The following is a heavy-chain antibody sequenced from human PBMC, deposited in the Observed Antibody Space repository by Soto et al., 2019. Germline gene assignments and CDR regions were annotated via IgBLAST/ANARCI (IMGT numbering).Heavy chain of an antibody. Sequence: SETLSLTCTVSGGSISSGGYYWSWIRQHPGKGLEWIGYIYYSGSTYYNPSLKSRVTISVDTSKNQFSLKLSSVTAADTAVYYGASGQYSSSLYNWFDPWGQGTLVTVSS. V-gene: IGHV4-31*03. J-gene: IGHJ5*02. CDR1: GGSISSGGYY. D-gene: IGHD6-6*01. CDR2: IYYSGST. CDR3: ASGQYSSSLYNWFDP.